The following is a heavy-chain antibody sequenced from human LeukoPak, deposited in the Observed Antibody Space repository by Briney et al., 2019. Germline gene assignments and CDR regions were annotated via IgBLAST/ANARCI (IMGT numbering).Heavy chain of an antibody. V-gene: IGHV3-13*01. CDR3: AREVGGAFDI. Sequence: GGSLRLSCAASGFTFSSYDMHWVRQATGKGLEWVSAIGTAGDTFYPGSVKGRFTISRENAKNSFFLQMNSLRAGATAVYYCAREVGGAFDIWGQGTMVTVSS. CDR2: IGTAGDT. D-gene: IGHD3-10*01. CDR1: GFTFSSYD. J-gene: IGHJ3*02.